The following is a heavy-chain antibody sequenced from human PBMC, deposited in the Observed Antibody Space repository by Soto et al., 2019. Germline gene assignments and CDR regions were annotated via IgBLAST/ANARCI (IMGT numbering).Heavy chain of an antibody. V-gene: IGHV1-46*01. D-gene: IGHD2-8*01. CDR1: GYTFTSYY. CDR2: INPSGGST. CDR3: ARPPLPGCINAVCNPLDS. Sequence: QVQLVQSGAEVKKPGASVKISCKASGYTFTSYYMHWVRQAPGQGLEWMGIINPSGGSTNYAQKLPGRAAMTSNTPTSTVYMQLNSPRSEDTAVYYCARPPLPGCINAVCNPLDSWGQGTLVTVSS. J-gene: IGHJ4*02.